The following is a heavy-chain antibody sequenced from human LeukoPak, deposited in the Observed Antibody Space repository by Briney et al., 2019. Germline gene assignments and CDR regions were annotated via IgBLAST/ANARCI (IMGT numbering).Heavy chain of an antibody. J-gene: IGHJ5*02. CDR2: INYSGST. CDR3: AGMSRRDGSGWFDP. D-gene: IGHD5-24*01. V-gene: IGHV4-59*01. Sequence: SETLSLTCTVSGGSISGYYWSWIRQPPGKGLEWIAYINYSGSTNYNPSLKSRVTMSVDTSKNQFSLKLSAVTAADTAVYFCAGMSRRDGSGWFDPWGQGTLVTVSS. CDR1: GGSISGYY.